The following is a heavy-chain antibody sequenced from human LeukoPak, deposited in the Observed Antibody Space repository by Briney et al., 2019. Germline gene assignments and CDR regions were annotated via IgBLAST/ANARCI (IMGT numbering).Heavy chain of an antibody. J-gene: IGHJ5*02. Sequence: SVKVSCKASGGTFSSYAISWVRQAPGQGLEWMGGIIPIFGTANYAQKFQGRVTITADESTSTAYMELSSLRSEDTAVYYCARASLRYCGGDCYSGVYWFDPWGQGTLVTVSS. V-gene: IGHV1-69*13. CDR1: GGTFSSYA. D-gene: IGHD2-21*02. CDR3: ARASLRYCGGDCYSGVYWFDP. CDR2: IIPIFGTA.